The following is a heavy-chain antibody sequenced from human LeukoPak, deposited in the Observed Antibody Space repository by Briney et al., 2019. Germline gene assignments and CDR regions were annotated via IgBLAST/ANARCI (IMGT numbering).Heavy chain of an antibody. Sequence: GGSPRLSCAASGFTFSSYSMNWVRQAPGKGLEWVSSISSSSSYIYYADSVKGRFTISRDNAKNSLYLQMNSLRAEDTAVYYCARDCGGDCSGFDYWGQGTLVTVSS. D-gene: IGHD2-21*02. CDR1: GFTFSSYS. J-gene: IGHJ4*02. V-gene: IGHV3-21*01. CDR3: ARDCGGDCSGFDY. CDR2: ISSSSSYI.